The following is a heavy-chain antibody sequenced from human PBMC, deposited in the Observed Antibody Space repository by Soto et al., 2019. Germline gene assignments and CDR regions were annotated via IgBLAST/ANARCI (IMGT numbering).Heavy chain of an antibody. V-gene: IGHV1-18*01. CDR1: GYTFNTYF. CDR2: ISPHNGNT. J-gene: IGHJ4*02. Sequence: HVQRVQSGGELKKPGASVKVSCNTSGYTFNTYFITWVRQAPGQGLEWMGWISPHNGNTNYAEKFQGRVTMTADTITKTAYMELRNLRIDDKAVYYCARDTGNSFDYWGQGTPVTVSS. CDR3: ARDTGNSFDY.